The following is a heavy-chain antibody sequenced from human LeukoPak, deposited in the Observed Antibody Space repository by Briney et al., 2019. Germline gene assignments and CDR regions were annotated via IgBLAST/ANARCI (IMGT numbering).Heavy chain of an antibody. CDR1: GYSISSSYY. Sequence: SETLSLTCAVSGYSISSSYYWGWIRQPPGTGLEWIGNIYHSGSAYYNPSLRSRGTISADTSKNQFSLKLSSVTAADTAVYYCAANYFDSSAHYWGQGTLVTVSS. CDR3: AANYFDSSAHY. D-gene: IGHD3-22*01. J-gene: IGHJ4*02. V-gene: IGHV4-38-2*01. CDR2: IYHSGSA.